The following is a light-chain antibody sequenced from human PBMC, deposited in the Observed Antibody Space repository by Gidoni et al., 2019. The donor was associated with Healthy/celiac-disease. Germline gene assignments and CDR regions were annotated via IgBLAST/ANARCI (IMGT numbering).Light chain of an antibody. CDR2: GAS. J-gene: IGKJ5*01. CDR3: QQYGSSSIT. CDR1: QSVSSNY. Sequence: EILLTQSPGTLSLSPGERASQSVSSNYLAWYQQKPGQAPRLLIYGASSRATGIPDRFSGSGSGTDFTLTISRLEPEDFAVYYCQQYGSSSITFGQGTRLEIK. V-gene: IGKV3-20*01.